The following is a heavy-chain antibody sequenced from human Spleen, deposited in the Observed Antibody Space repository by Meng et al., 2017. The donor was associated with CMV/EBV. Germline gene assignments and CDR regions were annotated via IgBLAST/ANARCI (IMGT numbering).Heavy chain of an antibody. CDR2: ISGSGGST. V-gene: IGHV3-23*01. CDR3: ARGGVDFWSGYHDY. CDR1: GFTFSSYA. J-gene: IGHJ4*02. Sequence: GESLKISCAASGFTFSSYAMSWVRQAPGKGLEWVSAISGSGGSTYYADSVKGRFTISRDNSKNTLYLQMNSLRAEDTAVYYCARGGVDFWSGYHDYWGQGTLVTVSS. D-gene: IGHD3-3*01.